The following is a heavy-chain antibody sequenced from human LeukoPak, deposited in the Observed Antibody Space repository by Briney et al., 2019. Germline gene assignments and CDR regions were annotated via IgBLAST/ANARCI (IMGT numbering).Heavy chain of an antibody. V-gene: IGHV3-21*01. CDR1: GFTFSSYS. CDR2: ISGSSSYI. J-gene: IGHJ6*02. D-gene: IGHD2-2*01. CDR3: ARDDCSSTSCYLAGGYYYYGMDV. Sequence: PGGSLRLSCAASGFTFSSYSMNWVRQAPGKGLEWVSSISGSSSYIYYADSVKGRFTISRDNAKNSLYLQMNSLRAEDTAVYYCARDDCSSTSCYLAGGYYYYGMDVWGQGTTVTVSS.